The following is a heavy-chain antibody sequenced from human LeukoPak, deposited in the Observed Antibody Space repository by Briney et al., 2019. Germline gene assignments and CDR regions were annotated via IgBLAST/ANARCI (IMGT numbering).Heavy chain of an antibody. CDR2: IIPIFGTP. CDR3: ARENRYYYYMDV. CDR1: EGTFSSYG. J-gene: IGHJ6*03. Sequence: SVKVSCKASEGTFSSYGISWVREAPGQGLEWMGRIIPIFGTPNYAQKFQGRVTITTDESTTTAYMELRSLRSEDTAVYFCARENRYYYYMDVWGKGTTVTVSS. D-gene: IGHD1-14*01. V-gene: IGHV1-69*05.